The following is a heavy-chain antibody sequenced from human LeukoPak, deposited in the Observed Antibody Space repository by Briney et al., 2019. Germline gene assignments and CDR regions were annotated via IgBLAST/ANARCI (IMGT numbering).Heavy chain of an antibody. CDR1: GYTFNNHG. V-gene: IGHV1-18*01. CDR2: ISVDNGKI. D-gene: IGHD3-10*01. CDR3: ARDREVFQWVGEPYDY. J-gene: IGHJ4*02. Sequence: ASVKVSCKASGYTFNNHGVTWVRQAPGQGLEWMGRISVDNGKIKYAQKFQGRVTLTTDTSTTTAYMELRRLRADDTAVYYCARDREVFQWVGEPYDYWGQGTLVIVSS.